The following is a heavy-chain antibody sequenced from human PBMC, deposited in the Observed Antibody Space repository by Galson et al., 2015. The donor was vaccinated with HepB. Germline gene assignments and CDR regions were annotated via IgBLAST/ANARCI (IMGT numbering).Heavy chain of an antibody. V-gene: IGHV3-23*01. Sequence: SLRLSCAASGFTFSSYVMSWVRQAPGKGLEWVSSISGSGGSTFHADSVKGRFTISRDNSKNTLYLQMNSLRAEDTAVYYCGKAISSKWWCDYWGQGTLVTVSS. CDR3: GKAISSKWWCDY. J-gene: IGHJ4*02. CDR1: GFTFSSYV. CDR2: ISGSGGST. D-gene: IGHD2-15*01.